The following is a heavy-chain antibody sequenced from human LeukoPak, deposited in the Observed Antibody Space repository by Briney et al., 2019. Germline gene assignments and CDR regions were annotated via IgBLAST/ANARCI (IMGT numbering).Heavy chain of an antibody. Sequence: RASVKVSCKASGYTFTSYDINWVRQATGQGLEWMGWMNPNSGNTGYAQKFQGRVTITRNTSISTAYMELSSLRSEDTAVYYCARGRGYCTNGVCYEFFDYWGQGTLVTVSS. J-gene: IGHJ4*02. V-gene: IGHV1-8*01. D-gene: IGHD2-8*01. CDR2: MNPNSGNT. CDR3: ARGRGYCTNGVCYEFFDY. CDR1: GYTFTSYD.